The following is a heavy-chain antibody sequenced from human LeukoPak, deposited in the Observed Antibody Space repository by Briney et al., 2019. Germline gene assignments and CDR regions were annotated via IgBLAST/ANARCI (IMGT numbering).Heavy chain of an antibody. D-gene: IGHD3-16*01. CDR2: FDPEDGET. Sequence: GASVKVSCKASGYTFTSYGISWVRQAPGKGLEWMGGFDPEDGETIYAQKFQGRVTMTEDTSTDTAYMELSSLRSEDTAVYYCATDRAIGGSDYWGQGTLVTVSS. V-gene: IGHV1-24*01. CDR1: GYTFTSYG. J-gene: IGHJ4*02. CDR3: ATDRAIGGSDY.